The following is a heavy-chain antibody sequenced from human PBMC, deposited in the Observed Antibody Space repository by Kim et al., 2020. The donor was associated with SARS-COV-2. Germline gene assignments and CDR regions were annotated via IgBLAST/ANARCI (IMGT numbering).Heavy chain of an antibody. Sequence: YAESGKGRITIPRDKAKTSLYLQMNSLRAEDTALYYCAKDIGGQWLVLLYWGQGTLVTVSS. V-gene: IGHV3-9*01. D-gene: IGHD6-19*01. J-gene: IGHJ4*02. CDR3: AKDIGGQWLVLLY.